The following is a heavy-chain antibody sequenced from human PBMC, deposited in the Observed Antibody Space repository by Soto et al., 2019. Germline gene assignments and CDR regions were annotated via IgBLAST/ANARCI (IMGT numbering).Heavy chain of an antibody. CDR3: ARRYCSSASCPRNYYGMDV. V-gene: IGHV5-10-1*01. CDR1: GYNFASYW. Sequence: GESLKISCQGSGYNFASYWISWVRQMPGKGLEWMGRIDPIDSYTNYSPSFQGHVTISADKSISTAYLQWSSPKASDTAMYYCARRYCSSASCPRNYYGMDVWGQGTTVTVS. CDR2: IDPIDSYT. D-gene: IGHD2-2*01. J-gene: IGHJ6*02.